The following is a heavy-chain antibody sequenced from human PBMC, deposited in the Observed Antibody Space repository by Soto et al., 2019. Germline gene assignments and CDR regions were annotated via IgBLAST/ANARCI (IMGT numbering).Heavy chain of an antibody. V-gene: IGHV4-31*03. D-gene: IGHD5-18*01. CDR2: IYYSGST. CDR1: GGSISSGGYY. Sequence: QVQLQESGPGLVKPSQTLSLTCTVSGGSISSGGYYWSWIRQHPGKGLEWIGYIYYSGSTYYNPSLESRVTISVDTSKNQFSLKLSSVTAADTAVYYCARDSEYSYGYRIFDYWGQGTLVTVSS. CDR3: ARDSEYSYGYRIFDY. J-gene: IGHJ4*02.